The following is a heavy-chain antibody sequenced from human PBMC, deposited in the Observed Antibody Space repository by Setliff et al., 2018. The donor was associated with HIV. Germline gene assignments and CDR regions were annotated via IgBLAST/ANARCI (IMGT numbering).Heavy chain of an antibody. CDR1: GFTFSRYG. CDR3: ARDPPGGSYPYYFDY. J-gene: IGHJ4*02. Sequence: RLSCAASGFTFSRYGMHWVRQAPGKGLEWVAVIWYDGSNKYYADSVKGRFTISRDNSKNTLYLQMNSLRAEDTAVYYCARDPPGGSYPYYFDYWGQGTLVTVSS. V-gene: IGHV3-33*01. D-gene: IGHD1-26*01. CDR2: IWYDGSNK.